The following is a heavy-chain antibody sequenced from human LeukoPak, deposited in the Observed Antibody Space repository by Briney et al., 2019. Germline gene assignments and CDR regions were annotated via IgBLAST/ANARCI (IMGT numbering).Heavy chain of an antibody. CDR3: ALDTSGWSDDSFYI. V-gene: IGHV4-59*01. Sequence: SETLSLTCTVSGTTISSYYWSWIRQPPGKGLEWIGYIHYSGNTNYNPSLKSRVTISVDTSNNQFSLKLSSVTAADTAVYYCALDTSGWSDDSFYIWGLGTTVTVSS. D-gene: IGHD6-19*01. CDR1: GTTISSYY. CDR2: IHYSGNT. J-gene: IGHJ3*02.